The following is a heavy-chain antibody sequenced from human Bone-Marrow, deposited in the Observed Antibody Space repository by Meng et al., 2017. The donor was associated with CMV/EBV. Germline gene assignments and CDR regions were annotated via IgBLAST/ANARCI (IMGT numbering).Heavy chain of an antibody. CDR1: GFTFSSYA. CDR2: ISYDGSNK. CDR3: ARGLNYHEDTEFDY. J-gene: IGHJ4*02. V-gene: IGHV3-30*04. D-gene: IGHD5-24*01. Sequence: GGSLRLSCAASGFTFSSYAMHWVRQAPGKGLEWVAVISYDGSNKYYADSVKGRFTISRDNSKNTLYLQMNSLRAEDTAVYYCARGLNYHEDTEFDYWGQGTLVTVSS.